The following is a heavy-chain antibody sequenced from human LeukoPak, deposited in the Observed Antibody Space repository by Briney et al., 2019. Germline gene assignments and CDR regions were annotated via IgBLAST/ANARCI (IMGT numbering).Heavy chain of an antibody. V-gene: IGHV4-30-4*01. CDR2: MYYSGST. CDR1: GGSISSGDYY. D-gene: IGHD3-22*01. CDR3: ARPYYYDSRIDP. J-gene: IGHJ5*02. Sequence: ASQTLSLTCTVSGGSISSGDYYWSWIRQPPGKGLEWIAYMYYSGSTYYNPSLKSRVTMSADTSKYQLSLKLSSVTAADTAVYYCARPYYYDSRIDPWGQGILVTVSS.